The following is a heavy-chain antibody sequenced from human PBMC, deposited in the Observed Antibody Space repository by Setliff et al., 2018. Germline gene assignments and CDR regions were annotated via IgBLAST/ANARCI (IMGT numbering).Heavy chain of an antibody. CDR1: GYTFTSHY. V-gene: IGHV1-18*04. CDR3: ARVGVYYYDSSGYHRSPYYYYYGMDV. D-gene: IGHD3-22*01. J-gene: IGHJ6*02. CDR2: ISAYNGNT. Sequence: ASVKVSCKASGYTFTSHYMHWVRQAPGLGLEWMGWISAYNGNTNYAQKLQGRVTMTTDTSTSTAYMELRSLRSDDTAVYYCARVGVYYYDSSGYHRSPYYYYYGMDVWGQGTTGTVSS.